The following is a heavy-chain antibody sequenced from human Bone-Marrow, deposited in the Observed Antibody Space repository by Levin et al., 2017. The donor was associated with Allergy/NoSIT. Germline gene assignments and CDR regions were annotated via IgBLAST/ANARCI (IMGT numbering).Heavy chain of an antibody. V-gene: IGHV1-18*01. J-gene: IGHJ4*02. CDR3: TRPTGFYIMWVLDY. D-gene: IGHD1-1*01. CDR2: ISPYNGDT. Sequence: ASVKVSCKGSDYTFRDYDINWIRQAPGQGLEWVGRISPYNGDTNYGQKFRGRVTLTRDASTNTAYMELRSLRSDDTAVYYCTRPTGFYIMWVLDYWGQGTLVTVAP. CDR1: DYTFRDYD.